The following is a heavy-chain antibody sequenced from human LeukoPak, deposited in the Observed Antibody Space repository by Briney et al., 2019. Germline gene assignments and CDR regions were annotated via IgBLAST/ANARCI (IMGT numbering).Heavy chain of an antibody. Sequence: GGSLRLSCAASGFTFSSYAMHWVRQAPGKGLEWVAVISYDGSNKYYADSVKGRFTISRDNSKNTLHLQMNSLRAEDTAVYYCARGEHEYYDFWSGYHAGYYYYYMDVWGKGTTVTVSS. CDR2: ISYDGSNK. J-gene: IGHJ6*03. D-gene: IGHD3-3*01. CDR3: ARGEHEYYDFWSGYHAGYYYYYMDV. CDR1: GFTFSSYA. V-gene: IGHV3-30*01.